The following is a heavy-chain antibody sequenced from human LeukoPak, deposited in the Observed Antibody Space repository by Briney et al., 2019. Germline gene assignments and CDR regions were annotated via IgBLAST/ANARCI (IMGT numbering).Heavy chain of an antibody. CDR1: GFTFSDYY. V-gene: IGHV3-11*04. D-gene: IGHD3-3*01. CDR2: ISSSGSTI. CDR3: ARVTRYGFWSGQKGSGYYYYMDV. Sequence: PGGSLRLSCAASGFTFSDYYMSGIRQAPGKGLERVSYISSSGSTIYYADCVEGRFTISRDNSKNRLYLQMNSLRAEDTAVYYCARVTRYGFWSGQKGSGYYYYMDVWGKGTTVTVSS. J-gene: IGHJ6*03.